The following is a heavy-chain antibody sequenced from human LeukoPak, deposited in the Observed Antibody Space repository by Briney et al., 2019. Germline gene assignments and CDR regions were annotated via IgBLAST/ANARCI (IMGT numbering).Heavy chain of an antibody. Sequence: SETLSLTCTVSGDSISHYYWSWIRQPPGRGLEWIGHIYYSGSTNYNPSLKSRVTISVDTSKNQFSLKLSSVTAAGTAVYYCARVDLGYYDFWSGYPFDPWGQGTLVTVSS. CDR2: IYYSGST. CDR3: ARVDLGYYDFWSGYPFDP. V-gene: IGHV4-59*01. CDR1: GDSISHYY. J-gene: IGHJ5*02. D-gene: IGHD3-3*01.